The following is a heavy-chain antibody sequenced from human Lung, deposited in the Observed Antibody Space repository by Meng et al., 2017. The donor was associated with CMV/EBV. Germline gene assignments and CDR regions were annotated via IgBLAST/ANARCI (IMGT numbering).Heavy chain of an antibody. D-gene: IGHD3-22*01. CDR3: ARDLNYYDSSGNYYVGWREP. J-gene: IGHJ5*02. CDR1: GDNVSSNSAA. V-gene: IGHV6-1*01. Sequence: SETLSLXXAISGDNVSSNSAAWNWIRQSPSRGLEWLGRTYYRSKWYNDFAPSVKSRITFNPDTSKNQLSLHLTSVTPEDTAVYYCARDLNYYDSSGNYYVGWREPWGQGNXVTVSS. CDR2: TYYRSKWYN.